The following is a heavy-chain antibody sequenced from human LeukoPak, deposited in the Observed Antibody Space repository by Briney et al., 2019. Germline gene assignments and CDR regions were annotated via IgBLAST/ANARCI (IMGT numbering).Heavy chain of an antibody. CDR2: ISYDGSNK. D-gene: IGHD1-7*01. V-gene: IGHV3-30*03. J-gene: IGHJ4*02. CDR3: ARGKWNYPFDY. CDR1: GFTFSSYG. Sequence: GGSLRLSCAASGFTFSSYGMHWVRQAPGKGLEWVAVISYDGSNKYYADSAKGRFTISRDNSKNTLYLQMNSLRAEDTAVYYCARGKWNYPFDYWGQGTLVTVSP.